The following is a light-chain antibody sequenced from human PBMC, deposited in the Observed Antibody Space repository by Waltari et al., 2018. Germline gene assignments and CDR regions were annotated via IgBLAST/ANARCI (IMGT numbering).Light chain of an antibody. J-gene: IGLJ3*02. V-gene: IGLV4-69*01. Sequence: QLVLTQSHSASASLGAPVKLTCTLSSGHSSNGLAWIQQQPEKCPRYLMKVNSDGSHRKGDKIPDRFSGSSSGTGHYLSSSSLQWEDEADYDCQTGCHGTWVFGGGTELTVL. CDR1: SGHSSNG. CDR3: QTGCHGTWV. CDR2: VNSDGSH.